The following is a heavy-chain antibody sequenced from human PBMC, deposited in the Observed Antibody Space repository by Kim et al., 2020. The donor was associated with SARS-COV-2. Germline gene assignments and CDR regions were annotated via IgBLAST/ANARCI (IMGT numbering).Heavy chain of an antibody. J-gene: IGHJ6*02. V-gene: IGHV3-23*01. CDR3: AKGRGYYYYYAMDV. CDR1: GFTFSNQA. CDR2: ISGSGTDT. Sequence: GGSLRLSCAASGFTFSNQAMNWVRQAPGKGLEWVSSISGSGTDTYYAESVKGRFTISRDNSKNMVHLQMINLRAEDTALYYCAKGRGYYYYYAMDVWG.